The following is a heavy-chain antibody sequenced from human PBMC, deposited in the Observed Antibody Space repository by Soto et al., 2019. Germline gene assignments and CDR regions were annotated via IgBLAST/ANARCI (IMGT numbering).Heavy chain of an antibody. CDR2: VNPNTGNT. J-gene: IGHJ5*01. CDR1: GYTFRSYD. CDR3: ARAYGAGSFDF. Sequence: QVQLVQSGAEVKKPGASVKVSCTGSGYTFRSYDIHWVRQATGQGLEWMGWVNPNTGNTGDAQKFQGRVTITRDMSKSSAYMEVNSLTSEETAIYYCARAYGAGSFDFWGQGTLVSVSS. D-gene: IGHD3-10*01. V-gene: IGHV1-8*01.